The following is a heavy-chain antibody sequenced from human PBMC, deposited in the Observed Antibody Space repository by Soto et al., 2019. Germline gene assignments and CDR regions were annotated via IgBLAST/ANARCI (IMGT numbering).Heavy chain of an antibody. J-gene: IGHJ6*02. V-gene: IGHV1-18*01. Sequence: GASVKVSCKASGYTFTSYGISWVRQAPGQGLEWMGWISAYNGNTNYAQKLQGRVTMTTDTSTSTAYMELRSLRSDDTAVYYCASSRLGLYWFDPWGQGTLVTVSSGKGVYYCARLPYIVVVPAVSYYYGMDFWGQGTKVTVSS. CDR2: ISAYNGNT. CDR1: GYTFTSYG. CDR3: ASSRLGLYWFDPWGQGTLVTVSSGKGVYYCARLPYIVVVPAVSYYYGMDF. D-gene: IGHD2-2*01.